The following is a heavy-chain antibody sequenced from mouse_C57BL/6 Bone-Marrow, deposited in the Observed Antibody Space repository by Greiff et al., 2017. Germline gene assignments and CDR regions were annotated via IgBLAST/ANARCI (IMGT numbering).Heavy chain of an antibody. CDR2: IYPGNSDT. J-gene: IGHJ3*01. D-gene: IGHD2-2*01. V-gene: IGHV1-5*01. CDR3: TREGGYEGFAY. Sequence: EVQLQQSGTVLARPGASVKMSCKTSGYTFTSYWMHWVKQRPGQGLEWIGAIYPGNSDTSYNQKFTGKAKLTAVTSASTAYMELSSLTNEDSAVYYCTREGGYEGFAYWGQGTLVTVSA. CDR1: GYTFTSYW.